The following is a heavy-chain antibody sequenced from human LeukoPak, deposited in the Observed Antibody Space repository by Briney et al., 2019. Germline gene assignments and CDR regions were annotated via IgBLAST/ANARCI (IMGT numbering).Heavy chain of an antibody. J-gene: IGHJ5*02. V-gene: IGHV3-21*01. Sequence: GGSLRLSCAASGFTFSNSTMNWVRQTPEKGLEWVSSISSSSTFIYYADSVKGRFTISRDNAKNTLYLQMNSLRAEDTAVYYCASGSSSPGYNWFDPWGQGTLVTVSS. CDR2: ISSSSTFI. D-gene: IGHD6-13*01. CDR1: GFTFSNST. CDR3: ASGSSSPGYNWFDP.